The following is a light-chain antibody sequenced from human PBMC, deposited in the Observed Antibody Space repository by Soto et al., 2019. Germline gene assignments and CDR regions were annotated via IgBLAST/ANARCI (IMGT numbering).Light chain of an antibody. J-gene: IGKJ5*01. CDR3: QQYARSTT. Sequence: EIVLTQSPGTLSSSPGERVTLSCRASQSVGGSFLAWYHQKPGQAPRLLMSGASSRASGIPNRFSGSGSGTDFTLTIRRLEPEDFGIYYCQQYARSTTFGQETRLEIK. CDR2: GAS. CDR1: QSVGGSF. V-gene: IGKV3-20*01.